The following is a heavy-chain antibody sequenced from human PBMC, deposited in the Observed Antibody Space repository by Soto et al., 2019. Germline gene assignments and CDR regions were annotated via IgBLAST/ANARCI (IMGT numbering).Heavy chain of an antibody. CDR2: INSDGSST. J-gene: IGHJ1*01. CDR3: ASGSYYGVYFQH. D-gene: IGHD1-26*01. CDR1: GFTFSSYW. V-gene: IGHV3-74*01. Sequence: EVQLEESGGGLVQPGGSLRLSCAASGFTFSSYWMHWVRQAPGKGLVWVSRINSDGSSTSYADSVKGRFTISRDNAKNRLYLDMNSLRAEDTAVYYCASGSYYGVYFQHWGQGTLVTVSS.